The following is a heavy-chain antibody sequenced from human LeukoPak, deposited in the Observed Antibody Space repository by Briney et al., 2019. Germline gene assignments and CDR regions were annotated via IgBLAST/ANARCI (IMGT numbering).Heavy chain of an antibody. J-gene: IGHJ4*02. CDR1: GYTFTGYF. V-gene: IGHV1-2*02. Sequence: ASVKVSCKASGYTFTGYFMHWVRQAPGQGLEWMGWIDPNSGGTNYAQKFQGRVTMTRDTSISTAYIELSRLRSDDTAVYYCARDERYDSSGYPFDYWGQGTLVTVSS. CDR2: IDPNSGGT. D-gene: IGHD3-22*01. CDR3: ARDERYDSSGYPFDY.